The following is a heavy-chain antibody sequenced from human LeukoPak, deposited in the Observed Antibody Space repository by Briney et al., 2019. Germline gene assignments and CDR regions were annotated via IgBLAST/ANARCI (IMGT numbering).Heavy chain of an antibody. J-gene: IGHJ4*02. CDR1: GGSVSSGSYY. Sequence: PSETLSLTCTVSGGSVSSGSYYWSWIRQPPGKGLEWIGYIYYSGSTNYNPSLKSRVTISVDTSKNQFSLKLSSVTAADTAVYYCARGRSLYFDYRGQGTLVTVSS. CDR3: ARGRSLYFDY. CDR2: IYYSGST. V-gene: IGHV4-61*01.